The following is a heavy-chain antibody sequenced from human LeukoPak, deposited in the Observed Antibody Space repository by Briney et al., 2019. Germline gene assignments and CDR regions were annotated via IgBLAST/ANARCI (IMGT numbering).Heavy chain of an antibody. CDR2: ISGSGGST. D-gene: IGHD6-19*01. CDR3: AVVAGRFPPDY. Sequence: PGGSLRLSCAASGFTFSSYAMSWVRQAPGKGLEWVSAISGSGGSTYYADSVEGRFTISRDNSKKILFLQMDNLRVDDTAMYYCAVVAGRFPPDYWGQGTLVTVSS. CDR1: GFTFSSYA. V-gene: IGHV3-23*01. J-gene: IGHJ4*02.